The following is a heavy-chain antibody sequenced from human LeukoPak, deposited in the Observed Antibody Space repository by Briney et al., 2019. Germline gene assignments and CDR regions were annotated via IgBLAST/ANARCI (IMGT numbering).Heavy chain of an antibody. D-gene: IGHD3-10*01. CDR2: IYYSGST. J-gene: IGHJ4*02. V-gene: IGHV4-39*07. CDR1: GGSISSSSYY. CDR3: ARSINFDY. Sequence: SETLSLTCTVSGGSISSSSYYWGWIRQPPGKGLEWIGSIYYSGSTYYNPSLKSRVTMSVDTSKNQFSLKLSSVTAADTAVYYCARSINFDYWGQGTLVTVSS.